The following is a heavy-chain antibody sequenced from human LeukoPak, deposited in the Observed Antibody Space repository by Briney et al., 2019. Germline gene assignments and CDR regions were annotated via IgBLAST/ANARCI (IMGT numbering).Heavy chain of an antibody. CDR1: GFTFSSYA. D-gene: IGHD2-2*01. J-gene: IGHJ4*02. V-gene: IGHV3-23*01. CDR3: ARIHCSSTSCYFNYFDY. CDR2: ISGSGGST. Sequence: GGSLRLSCAASGFTFSSYAMNWVRQVPGKGLEWVSGISGSGGSTYYADSVKGRITISRDNSKNTLYLQMNSLRAEDTAVYYCARIHCSSTSCYFNYFDYWGQGTLVTVSS.